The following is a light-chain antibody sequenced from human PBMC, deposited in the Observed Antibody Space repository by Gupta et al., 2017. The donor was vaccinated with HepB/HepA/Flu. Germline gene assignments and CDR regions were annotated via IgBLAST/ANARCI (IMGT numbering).Light chain of an antibody. V-gene: IGKV3-11*01. CDR2: DAS. CDR3: QEGSNWPRT. Sequence: EIFFTPSPATLSLSPGERATLSCRASQSVSSYLAWYQQKPGQAPRLLIYDASNRAPGIPARFGGSGSGTDFTLTIIRLEPEDFAVYYCQEGSNWPRTFGQGTKVEIK. CDR1: QSVSSY. J-gene: IGKJ1*01.